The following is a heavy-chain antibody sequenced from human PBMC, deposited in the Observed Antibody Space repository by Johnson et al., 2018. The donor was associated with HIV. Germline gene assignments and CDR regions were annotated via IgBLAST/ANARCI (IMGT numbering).Heavy chain of an antibody. CDR1: GFTFSSYA. V-gene: IGHV3-30*18. CDR2: ISYDGSNK. J-gene: IGHJ3*02. D-gene: IGHD2-8*02. Sequence: QMLLVESGGGLVQPGGSLRLSCAASGFTFSSYAMSWVRQAPGKGLEWVAVISYDGSNKYYADSVKGRFTISRDNSKNMLYLQMNTLRADDTGVYYCAKSYCPGCDGFDMWGQGTMVTVSS. CDR3: AKSYCPGCDGFDM.